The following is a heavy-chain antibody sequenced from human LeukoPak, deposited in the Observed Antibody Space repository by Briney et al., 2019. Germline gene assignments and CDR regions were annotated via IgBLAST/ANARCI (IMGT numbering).Heavy chain of an antibody. CDR1: GGTFSSYA. D-gene: IGHD3-10*01. CDR3: ARQGSKVYYYGSEIFDY. CDR2: IIPILGIA. V-gene: IGHV1-69*04. Sequence: SVRVSCKASGGTFSSYAISWVRQAPGQGLEWMGRIIPILGIANYAQKFQGRVTITADKSTSTAYMELSSLRSEDTAVYYCARQGSKVYYYGSEIFDYWGQGTLVTVSS. J-gene: IGHJ4*02.